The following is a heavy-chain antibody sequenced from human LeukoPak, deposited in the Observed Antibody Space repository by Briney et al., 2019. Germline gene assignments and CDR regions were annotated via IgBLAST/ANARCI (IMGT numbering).Heavy chain of an antibody. CDR3: ARDWGSIKVIADY. J-gene: IGHJ4*02. CDR1: GYTFTSYG. CDR2: ISSNGDNT. Sequence: ASVKVSCKATGYTFTSYGISWVRQAPGQGLEWMGWISSNGDNTNYAQKLQGRVTMTTDTSASTAYMELRSLRSDDTALYFCARDWGSIKVIADYWGQGTLVIVSS. V-gene: IGHV1-18*01. D-gene: IGHD7-27*01.